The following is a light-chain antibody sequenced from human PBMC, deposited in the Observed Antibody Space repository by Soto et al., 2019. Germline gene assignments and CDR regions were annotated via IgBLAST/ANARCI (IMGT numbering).Light chain of an antibody. J-gene: IGLJ1*01. CDR1: SSDVGGYKY. Sequence: QSALTQPASMSGSPGQSITISCTGTSSDVGGYKYVSWYQQHPGKAPKLMIYEVSNRPSGISNRFSGSKSGTSASLAISGLQSEDEADYYCAAWDGSLNGYVFATGTKVTVL. CDR3: AAWDGSLNGYV. V-gene: IGLV2-14*01. CDR2: EVS.